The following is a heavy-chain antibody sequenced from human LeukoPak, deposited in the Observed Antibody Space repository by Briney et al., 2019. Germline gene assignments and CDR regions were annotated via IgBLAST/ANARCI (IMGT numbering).Heavy chain of an antibody. Sequence: GGSLRLSCAASGFTFSSYAMSWVRQAPGKGLEWVSAISGSGGSTDYADSVKGRFTISRDNSKNTLYLQMNSLRAEDTAVYYCAKGTYSSGSPLDYWGQGTLVTVSS. D-gene: IGHD6-19*01. V-gene: IGHV3-23*01. J-gene: IGHJ4*02. CDR3: AKGTYSSGSPLDY. CDR1: GFTFSSYA. CDR2: ISGSGGST.